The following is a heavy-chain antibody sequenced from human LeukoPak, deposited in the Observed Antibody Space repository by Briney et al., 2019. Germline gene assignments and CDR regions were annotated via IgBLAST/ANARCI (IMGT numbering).Heavy chain of an antibody. Sequence: PSETLSLTCTVSGGSISSGGYYWSWIRQPPGKGLEWIGYLYHSGSTYYNPSLKSRVTISVDRSKNQFSLKLSSVTAADTAVYYCARATRGWFDPWGQGTLVTVSS. CDR2: LYHSGST. J-gene: IGHJ5*02. CDR1: GGSISSGGYY. V-gene: IGHV4-30-2*01. CDR3: ARATRGWFDP. D-gene: IGHD2-2*01.